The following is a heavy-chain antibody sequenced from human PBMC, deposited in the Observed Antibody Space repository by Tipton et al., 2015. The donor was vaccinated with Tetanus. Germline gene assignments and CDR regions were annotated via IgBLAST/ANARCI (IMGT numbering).Heavy chain of an antibody. V-gene: IGHV4-38-2*02. J-gene: IGHJ3*02. CDR1: GYSISSGYY. CDR3: ARDSYPDAFDI. Sequence: TLSLTCAVSGYSISSGYYWGWIRQPPGKGLEWIGSIYHSGSTYYNPSLKSRVTISVDTPKNQFSLKLSSVTAADTAVYYCARDSYPDAFDIWGQGTMVTVSS. CDR2: IYHSGST. D-gene: IGHD1-26*01.